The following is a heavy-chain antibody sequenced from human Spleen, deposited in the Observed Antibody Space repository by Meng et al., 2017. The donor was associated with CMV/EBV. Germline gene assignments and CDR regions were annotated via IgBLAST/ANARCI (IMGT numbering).Heavy chain of an antibody. V-gene: IGHV3-21*04. D-gene: IGHD4-11*01. CDR2: ISSTSTYM. J-gene: IGHJ6*02. CDR3: ARELSTVPNPPKASKYYYYGMDV. Sequence: MNWVRPAPGKGLEWVSSISSTSTYMSYADSMKGRFSTSRDNAKDSLYLQMNSLTAEDTAVYYCARELSTVPNPPKASKYYYYGMDVWGQGTMVTVSS.